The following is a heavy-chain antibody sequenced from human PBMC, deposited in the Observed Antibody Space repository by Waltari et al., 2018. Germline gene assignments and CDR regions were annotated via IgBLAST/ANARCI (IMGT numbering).Heavy chain of an antibody. V-gene: IGHV1-8*01. D-gene: IGHD3-9*01. CDR3: ARTPRYYDILTGYYNDAFDI. Sequence: QVQLVQSGPEVKKPGASVQVSGKASGNTLPSSDINWVRQATGQGLEWVGWMNPNSGNTGYAQKFQGRVTMTRNTSRSTAYMELSSLRSEDTAVYYCARTPRYYDILTGYYNDAFDIWGQGTMVTVAS. CDR2: MNPNSGNT. J-gene: IGHJ3*02. CDR1: GNTLPSSD.